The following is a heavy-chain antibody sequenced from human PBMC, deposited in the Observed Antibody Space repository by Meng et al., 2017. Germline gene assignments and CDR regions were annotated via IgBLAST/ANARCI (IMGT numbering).Heavy chain of an antibody. CDR2: ITSSASTI. J-gene: IGHJ4*02. V-gene: IGHV3-11*01. CDR1: GFTFSDYY. CDR3: ARVMGSYSSDY. Sequence: VQLVESGGGLVKPGGSRRLSCAASGFTFSDYYMSWIRQVPGKGLEWVSYITSSASTIHYADSVKGRFTISRDNAKNSLYLQMNSLRAEDTAVYYCARVMGSYSSDYWGPGTLVTVSS. D-gene: IGHD6-13*01.